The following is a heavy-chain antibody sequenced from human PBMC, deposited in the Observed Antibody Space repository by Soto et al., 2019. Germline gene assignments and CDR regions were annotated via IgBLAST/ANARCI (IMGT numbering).Heavy chain of an antibody. CDR3: ARDRGYYFDY. CDR1: GGSISSGHNY. D-gene: IGHD3-10*01. CDR2: MYYSGKT. V-gene: IGHV4-30-4*01. J-gene: IGHJ4*02. Sequence: QMQVQESGPGLVKPSKTLSLTCTVSGGSISSGHNYWSWIRQPPGKGLEWIGYMYYSGKTYYNPSLKSRVTISVDTSKNQFSLKLSSVTAADTAVYYCARDRGYYFDYWGQGTLVTVSS.